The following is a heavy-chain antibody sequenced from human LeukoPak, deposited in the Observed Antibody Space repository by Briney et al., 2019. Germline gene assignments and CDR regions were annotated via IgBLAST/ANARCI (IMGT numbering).Heavy chain of an antibody. V-gene: IGHV1-8*01. CDR2: MNANSGNT. CDR3: ARGAVWSGYYRSGYYYYYMDV. CDR1: GYSFTSYD. Sequence: ASVKVSCKASGYSFTSYDINWVRQAPGQGLEWMGGMNANSGNTGYAQKFQGRVTMTRNTSISTDYMELSSLRSEDTAVYYCARGAVWSGYYRSGYYYYYMDVWGKGTTVTVSS. J-gene: IGHJ6*03. D-gene: IGHD3-3*01.